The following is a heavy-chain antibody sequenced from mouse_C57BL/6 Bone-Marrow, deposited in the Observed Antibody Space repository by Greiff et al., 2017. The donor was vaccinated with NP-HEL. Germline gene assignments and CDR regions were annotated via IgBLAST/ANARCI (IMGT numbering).Heavy chain of an antibody. J-gene: IGHJ1*03. CDR3: ARQGGYYYGSSPSYWYFDV. V-gene: IGHV1-80*01. D-gene: IGHD1-1*01. Sequence: QVHVKQSGAELVKPGASVKISCKASGYAFSSYWMNWVKQRPGKGLEWIGQIYPGDGDTNYNGKFKGKATLTADKSSSTAYMQLSSLTSEDSAVYFCARQGGYYYGSSPSYWYFDVWGTGTTVTVSS. CDR2: IYPGDGDT. CDR1: GYAFSSYW.